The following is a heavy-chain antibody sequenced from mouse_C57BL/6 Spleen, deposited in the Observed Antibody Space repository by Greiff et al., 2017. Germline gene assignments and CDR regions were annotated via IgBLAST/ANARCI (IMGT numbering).Heavy chain of an antibody. V-gene: IGHV1-64*01. CDR3: SRSLSITTVVDYAMDY. CDR2: IHPNSGST. CDR1: GYTFTSSW. J-gene: IGHJ4*01. Sequence: QVQLQQPGAELVKPGASVKLSCKASGYTFTSSWMHWVKQRPGQGLEWIGMIHPNSGSTNYNEKFKSKATLTVDKSSSQAYMHLSSLTSEDSAVYYCSRSLSITTVVDYAMDYWGQGTSVTVSS. D-gene: IGHD1-1*01.